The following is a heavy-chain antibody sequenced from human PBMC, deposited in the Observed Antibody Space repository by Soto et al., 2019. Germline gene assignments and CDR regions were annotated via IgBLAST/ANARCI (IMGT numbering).Heavy chain of an antibody. V-gene: IGHV1-46*02. D-gene: IGHD1-7*01. CDR2: DSPCGGFV. Sequence: ASVKVSCKTSGYTFNSYYMHWVRQAPGQGLEWMGIDSPCGGFVTHAQKLQGRVTITSDTSTSTAYMELRSLRSDDTAVYYCARGVNWNWWFDPWGQGTQVTAPQ. CDR3: ARGVNWNWWFDP. CDR1: GYTFNSYY. J-gene: IGHJ5*02.